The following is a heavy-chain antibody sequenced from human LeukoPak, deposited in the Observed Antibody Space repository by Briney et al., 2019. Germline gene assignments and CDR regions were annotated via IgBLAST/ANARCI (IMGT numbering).Heavy chain of an antibody. J-gene: IGHJ4*02. CDR3: ARVPQYYYDSSGYFDY. Sequence: SETLSLTCTVSTGSISNSSYYWGWFRQPPGKGLEWIGSIYYSGDTYSTPSLKSRVTISVDTSKNQFSLKLSSVTAADTAVYYCARVPQYYYDSSGYFDYWGQGTLVTVSS. V-gene: IGHV4-39*07. CDR1: TGSISNSSYY. CDR2: IYYSGDT. D-gene: IGHD3-22*01.